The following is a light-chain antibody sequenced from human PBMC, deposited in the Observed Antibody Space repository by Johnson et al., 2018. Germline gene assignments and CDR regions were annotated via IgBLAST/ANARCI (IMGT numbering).Light chain of an antibody. J-gene: IGLJ1*01. CDR2: ENN. CDR3: GTWDSSLSAGNV. Sequence: QSVLTQPPSVSAAPGQKVTIYCSGSSSNIGNNYVSWYQQLPGTAPKLLIYENNKRPSGIPDRFSGSKSGTSATLGINGLQTGDEDAYYCGTWDSSLSAGNVFGTGTKVTVL. V-gene: IGLV1-51*02. CDR1: SSNIGNNY.